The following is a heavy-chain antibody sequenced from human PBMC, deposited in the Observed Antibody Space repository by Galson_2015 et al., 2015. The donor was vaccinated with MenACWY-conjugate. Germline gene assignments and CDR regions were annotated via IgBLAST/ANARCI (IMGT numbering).Heavy chain of an antibody. J-gene: IGHJ6*02. CDR2: ISGSGGTT. Sequence: SLRLSCAASGFTFSSFAMTWVRQAPGKGLEWVSAISGSGGTTYYADSVKGRFTISRDNSKDTLYLQMDGLRADDTAVYFCVRGRSGWRGMDIRGQGTPVTVSS. V-gene: IGHV3-23*01. CDR3: VRGRSGWRGMDI. CDR1: GFTFSSFA. D-gene: IGHD3-3*01.